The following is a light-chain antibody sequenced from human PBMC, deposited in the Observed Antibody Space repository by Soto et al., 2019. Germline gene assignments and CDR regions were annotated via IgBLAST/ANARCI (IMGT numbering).Light chain of an antibody. CDR2: QAS. J-gene: IGKJ1*01. V-gene: IGKV1-5*03. CDR3: QHYNRYSAT. Sequence: DIQMTQSPSTLSASVGDRVTITCRASQSITPWLAWYQQKPGKVPKLLIYQASSLESGVPLKFSGSASGTEFTLTINSLKPDDFATYYCQHYNRYSATFGQGTKVDIK. CDR1: QSITPW.